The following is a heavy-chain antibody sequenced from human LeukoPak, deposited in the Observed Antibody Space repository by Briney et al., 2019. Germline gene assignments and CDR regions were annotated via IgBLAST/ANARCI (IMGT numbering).Heavy chain of an antibody. D-gene: IGHD6-6*01. J-gene: IGHJ6*03. CDR1: GGSISSDSHY. V-gene: IGHV4-61*01. CDR3: ARGSVGSSSSNYYMDV. Sequence: SETLSLTCTVSGGSISSDSHYWSWIRQSPGKGLEWIGYVYYSGSTNYNPSLKSRVTISVDTSKSQFSLKLSSVTAADTAVYYCARGSVGSSSSNYYMDVWGKGTTVTVSS. CDR2: VYYSGST.